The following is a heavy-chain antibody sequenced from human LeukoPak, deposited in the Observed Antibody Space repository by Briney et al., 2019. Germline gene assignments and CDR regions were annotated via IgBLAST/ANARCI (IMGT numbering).Heavy chain of an antibody. J-gene: IGHJ4*02. V-gene: IGHV1-69*13. Sequence: SVKVSCKASGYTFTGYYMHWVRQAPGQGLEWMGGIIPISGTTNNAQKFQGRVTITADESTSTAYMELSRLRSEDTAVYYCARSAYTGGLFDYWGQGTLVTVSS. CDR2: IIPISGTT. CDR3: ARSAYTGGLFDY. CDR1: GYTFTGYY. D-gene: IGHD2-8*02.